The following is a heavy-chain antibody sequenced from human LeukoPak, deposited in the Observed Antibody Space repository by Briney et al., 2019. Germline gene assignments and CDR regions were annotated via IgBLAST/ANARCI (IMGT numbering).Heavy chain of an antibody. J-gene: IGHJ4*02. V-gene: IGHV1-2*02. Sequence: GASVKVSCRASGYTFTGYYMHWVRQAPGQGLEWMGWINPNSGGTNYAQKLQGRVTMTTDTSTSTAYMELRSLRSDDTAVYYCARGGVAGKYYFDYWGQGTLVTVSS. D-gene: IGHD2-15*01. CDR1: GYTFTGYY. CDR2: INPNSGGT. CDR3: ARGGVAGKYYFDY.